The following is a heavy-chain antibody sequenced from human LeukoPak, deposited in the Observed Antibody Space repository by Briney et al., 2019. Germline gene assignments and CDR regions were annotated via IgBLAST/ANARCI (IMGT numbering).Heavy chain of an antibody. D-gene: IGHD2-2*01. CDR3: AREEVVGYWASWYHFDY. J-gene: IGHJ4*02. CDR2: INPSGGST. V-gene: IGHV1-46*01. Sequence: ASVKVSCKASGYTFTSYYMHWVRQAPGQGLEWMGIINPSGGSTSYAQKFQGRVTMTRDTSTSTVYMELSSLRSEDTAVYYCAREEVVGYWASWYHFDYWGQGTLVTVSS. CDR1: GYTFTSYY.